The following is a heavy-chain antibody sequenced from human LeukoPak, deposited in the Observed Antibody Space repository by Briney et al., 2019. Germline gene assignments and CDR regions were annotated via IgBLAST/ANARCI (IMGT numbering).Heavy chain of an antibody. D-gene: IGHD2-8*01. Sequence: GGSLRLSCAASGFSFSIYAMNWVRQAPGKGLEWVSTITGSGGSTHYADSVKGRFTISRDNSKNTLYLQMNSLRADDTAVYYCGKGLKPAMASRSNYFDYWGQGALVTVSS. V-gene: IGHV3-23*01. CDR1: GFSFSIYA. CDR3: GKGLKPAMASRSNYFDY. J-gene: IGHJ4*02. CDR2: ITGSGGST.